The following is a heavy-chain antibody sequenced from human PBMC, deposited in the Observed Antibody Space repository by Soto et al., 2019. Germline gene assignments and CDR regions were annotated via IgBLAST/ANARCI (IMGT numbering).Heavy chain of an antibody. Sequence: SETLYLTCPVLGDSIRHLYWSWIGQSPGKGLEWLGYIYDSGSTSYNPSLRSRVTMSMDTSKTQFSLNLSSVTAADTAVYYCAKDSGYNYGYFRWFDPWGQGTLVTVS. CDR3: AKDSGYNYGYFRWFDP. V-gene: IGHV4-59*11. CDR2: IYDSGST. D-gene: IGHD5-18*01. CDR1: GDSIRHLY. J-gene: IGHJ5*02.